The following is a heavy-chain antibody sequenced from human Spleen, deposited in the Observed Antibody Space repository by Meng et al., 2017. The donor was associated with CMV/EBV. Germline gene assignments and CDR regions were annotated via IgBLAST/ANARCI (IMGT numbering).Heavy chain of an antibody. J-gene: IGHJ4*02. V-gene: IGHV3-23*01. CDR3: AKQSGPFDY. Sequence: GESLKISCAASGFTFNNYAMSWVRQAPGKGLEWVSAISGSGGSTYYADSVKGRFTISRDNSKNTLYLQMNSLRAEDTAVYYCAKQSGPFDYWGQGTLVTVSS. CDR2: ISGSGGST. D-gene: IGHD3-3*01. CDR1: GFTFNNYA.